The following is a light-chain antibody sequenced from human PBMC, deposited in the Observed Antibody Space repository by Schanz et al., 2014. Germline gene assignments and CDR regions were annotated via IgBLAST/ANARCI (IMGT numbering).Light chain of an antibody. CDR3: QQRSNWLYT. CDR1: QSVSSY. Sequence: EIVLTQSPATLSLSPGERATLSCRASQSVSSYLAWYQQKPGQAPRLLIYDASNRATGIPARFSGSGSGTYFTLTISSLAPEDFAFYYCQQRSNWLYTFGQGTKLEIK. V-gene: IGKV3-11*01. J-gene: IGKJ2*01. CDR2: DAS.